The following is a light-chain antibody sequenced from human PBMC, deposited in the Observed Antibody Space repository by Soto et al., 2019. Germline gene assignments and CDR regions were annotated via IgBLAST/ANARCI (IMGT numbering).Light chain of an antibody. CDR2: SNN. Sequence: QSVLTQPPSVSGAPGQRITLSCTGSSSNIGSNYVYWYQQLPGTAPKLLIYSNNQRPSGVPDRFSGSKSGTSASLAISGLRSEDEADYYCAAWDDSLSGPVFGTGTKLTVL. CDR3: AAWDDSLSGPV. J-gene: IGLJ1*01. V-gene: IGLV1-47*02. CDR1: SSNIGSNY.